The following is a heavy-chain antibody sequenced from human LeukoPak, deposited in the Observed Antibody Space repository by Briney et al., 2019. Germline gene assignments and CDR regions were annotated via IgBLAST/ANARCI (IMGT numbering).Heavy chain of an antibody. J-gene: IGHJ3*02. CDR1: GFSFSDSY. Sequence: GGSLRLSCAASGFSFSDSYMSWIRQAPGQGLEWLSYIKSSDTSTFYADSVKGRFTVSRDNAKNSLYLQMNSLRAEDTAVYYCAGRANMSSHAFDIWGQGTVVTVSS. D-gene: IGHD2/OR15-2a*01. V-gene: IGHV3-11*01. CDR2: IKSSDTST. CDR3: AGRANMSSHAFDI.